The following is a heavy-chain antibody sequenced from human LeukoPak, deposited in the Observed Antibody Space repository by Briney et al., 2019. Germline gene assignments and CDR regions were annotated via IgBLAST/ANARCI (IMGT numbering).Heavy chain of an antibody. Sequence: PGGSLRLSCAASGFTFSNAWMSWVRQAPGKGLEWVGRIKSKTDGGTTDYAAPVKGRFTISRDDSKNTLYLQMNSLKTEDTAVYYCTTATSIAVAGTYYYYYMDVWGKGTTVTVSS. CDR3: TTATSIAVAGTYYYYYMDV. CDR2: IKSKTDGGTT. J-gene: IGHJ6*03. D-gene: IGHD6-19*01. CDR1: GFTFSNAW. V-gene: IGHV3-15*01.